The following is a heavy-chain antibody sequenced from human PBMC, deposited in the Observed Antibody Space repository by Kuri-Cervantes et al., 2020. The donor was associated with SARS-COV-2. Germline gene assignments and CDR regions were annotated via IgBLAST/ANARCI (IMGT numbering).Heavy chain of an antibody. D-gene: IGHD3-3*01. V-gene: IGHV3-23*01. CDR2: ISGSGGST. Sequence: GESLKISCAASGFTFSSYAMSWVRQAPGKGLEWVSAISGSGGSTYYADSVKGRFTISRDNSKDTLYLQMNSLRAEDTAVYYCARDGSLGIFGPYYFDYWGQGTLVTVSS. CDR1: GFTFSSYA. CDR3: ARDGSLGIFGPYYFDY. J-gene: IGHJ4*02.